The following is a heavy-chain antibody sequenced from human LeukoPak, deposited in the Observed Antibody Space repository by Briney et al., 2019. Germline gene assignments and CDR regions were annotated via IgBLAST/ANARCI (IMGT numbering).Heavy chain of an antibody. CDR2: IKQDGSEK. V-gene: IGHV3-7*01. CDR3: ASGEPPGYSSSWSLGFDP. CDR1: GFTFSSYW. D-gene: IGHD6-13*01. Sequence: GGSLRLSCAASGFTFSSYWMSWVRQAPGKGLEWVANIKQDGSEKYYVDSVKGRFTISRDNAKNSLYLQMNSLRAEDTAVYYCASGEPPGYSSSWSLGFDPWGQGTLVTVSS. J-gene: IGHJ5*02.